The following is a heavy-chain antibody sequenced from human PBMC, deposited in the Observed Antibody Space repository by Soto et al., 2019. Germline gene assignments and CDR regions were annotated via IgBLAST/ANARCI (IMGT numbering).Heavy chain of an antibody. CDR3: AKDKRGVNYAFDI. J-gene: IGHJ3*02. CDR2: ISWNSGSI. Sequence: DVQLVESGGGLVQPGRSLRLSCAASGFTFDDYAMHWVRQAPGKGLEWVSGISWNSGSIGYADSVKGRFTISRDNAKNSLYLQMNSLRAEDTALYYCAKDKRGVNYAFDIWGQGTMVTVSS. V-gene: IGHV3-9*01. D-gene: IGHD3-10*01. CDR1: GFTFDDYA.